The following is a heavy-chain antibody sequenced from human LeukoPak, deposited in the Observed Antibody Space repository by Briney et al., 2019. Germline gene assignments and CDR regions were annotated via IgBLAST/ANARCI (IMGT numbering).Heavy chain of an antibody. V-gene: IGHV3-48*01. CDR1: GFTFSTYS. D-gene: IGHD4-17*01. CDR2: ITSSSTTM. Sequence: PGGSLRLSCAASGFTFSTYSMNWVRRAPGKGLKWISYITSSSTTMYYADSVKGRFTISRDNAENLLYLQMNSLRAEDTAVYYCARIMTTMTTVEYWGQGTLVTVSS. CDR3: ARIMTTMTTVEY. J-gene: IGHJ4*02.